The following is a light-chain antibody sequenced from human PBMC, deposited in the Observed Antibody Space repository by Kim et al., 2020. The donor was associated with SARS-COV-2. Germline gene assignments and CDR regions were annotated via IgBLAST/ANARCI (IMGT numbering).Light chain of an antibody. J-gene: IGLJ3*02. Sequence: GQSITISCTGSSSDVGAYNYVSWHQQHPGKAPKFMIYDVSKRPSGVSNRFSGSKSGNTASLTISGLQAEDEADYYCSSYTSRNTWVFGGGTQLTVL. CDR2: DVS. CDR3: SSYTSRNTWV. CDR1: SSDVGAYNY. V-gene: IGLV2-14*04.